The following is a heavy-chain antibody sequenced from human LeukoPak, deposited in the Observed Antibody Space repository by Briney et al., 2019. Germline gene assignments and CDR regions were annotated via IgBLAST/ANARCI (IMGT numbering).Heavy chain of an antibody. J-gene: IGHJ6*02. CDR3: ARVPIAAAGMDYYYGMDA. CDR2: MNPNSGNT. V-gene: IGHV1-8*01. Sequence: GASVKVSCKASGYTFTSYDINWVRQATGQGLEWMGWMNPNSGNTGYAQKFQGRVTMTRNTSISTAYMELSSLRSEDTAVYYCARVPIAAAGMDYYYGMDAWGQGTTVTVSS. D-gene: IGHD6-13*01. CDR1: GYTFTSYD.